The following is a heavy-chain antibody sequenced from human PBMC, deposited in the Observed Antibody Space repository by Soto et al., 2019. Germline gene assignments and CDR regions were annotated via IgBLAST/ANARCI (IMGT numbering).Heavy chain of an antibody. Sequence: PSETLSLTCSVSGGSIRSSHTSTYWTWIRQPPGKGLEWIAYIYHNGNTAYNPSLKSRITISVDSSKNQFSLKMNSVTAADTAVYSCARVRVDVLPGASRFPYIMDVWGQGTTVTVSS. V-gene: IGHV4-61*01. D-gene: IGHD3-10*01. J-gene: IGHJ6*02. CDR2: IYHNGNT. CDR3: ARVRVDVLPGASRFPYIMDV. CDR1: GGSIRSSHTSTY.